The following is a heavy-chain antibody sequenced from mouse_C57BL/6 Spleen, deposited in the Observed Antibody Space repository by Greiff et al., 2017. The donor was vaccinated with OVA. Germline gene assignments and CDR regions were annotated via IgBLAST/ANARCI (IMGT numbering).Heavy chain of an antibody. J-gene: IGHJ2*01. Sequence: EVHLVESGGGLVKPGGSLKLSCAASGFTFSSYAMSWVRQTAEKRLEWVATISDGGSYTYYPDNVKGRFTISRDNAKNNLYLQMSHLKSEDTATYYCAREYDYDGFGYWGQGTTLTVSS. CDR1: GFTFSSYA. CDR2: ISDGGSYT. D-gene: IGHD2-4*01. CDR3: AREYDYDGFGY. V-gene: IGHV5-4*01.